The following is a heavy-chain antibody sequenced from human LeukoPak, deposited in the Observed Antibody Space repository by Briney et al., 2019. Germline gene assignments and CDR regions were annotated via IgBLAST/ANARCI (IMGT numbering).Heavy chain of an antibody. CDR2: VHTSGST. CDR1: GGSISSFY. CDR3: ARERGSCSGGSCYNDAFDI. D-gene: IGHD2-15*01. Sequence: SETLSLTCTVSGGSISSFYWSWIRQPAGKGLEWIGRVHTSGSTDYNPSLKSRVTISVDTSKNQFSLKLSSVTAADTAVYYCARERGSCSGGSCYNDAFDIWGQGTMVTVSS. V-gene: IGHV4-4*07. J-gene: IGHJ3*02.